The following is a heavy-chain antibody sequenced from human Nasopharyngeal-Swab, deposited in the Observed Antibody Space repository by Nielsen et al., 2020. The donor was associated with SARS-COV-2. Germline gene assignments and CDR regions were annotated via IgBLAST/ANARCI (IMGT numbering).Heavy chain of an antibody. CDR3: ARGRRLLDY. V-gene: IGHV3-48*03. CDR2: ISSSGSTI. J-gene: IGHJ4*02. D-gene: IGHD2-15*01. CDR1: GFTFSSYE. Sequence: RGSLRLSCAASGFTFSSYEMNWVRQAPGKGLEWVSYISSSGSTIYYADSVKGRFTISRDNAKNSLYLQMNSLRAEDTAVYYCARGRRLLDYWGQGTLVTVSS.